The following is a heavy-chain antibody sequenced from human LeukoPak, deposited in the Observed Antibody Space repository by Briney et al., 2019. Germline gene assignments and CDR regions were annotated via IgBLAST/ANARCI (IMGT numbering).Heavy chain of an antibody. J-gene: IGHJ5*02. CDR3: ARVGYYDILTGS. V-gene: IGHV4-34*01. CDR2: INHSGST. CDR1: GGSFSGYY. Sequence: SETLSLTCAVYGGSFSGYYWNWIRQPPGKGLEWIGEINHSGSTNYNPSLKSRVTISVDKSKNQFSLKLSSVTAADTAVYYCARVGYYDILTGSWGQGTLVTVSS. D-gene: IGHD3-9*01.